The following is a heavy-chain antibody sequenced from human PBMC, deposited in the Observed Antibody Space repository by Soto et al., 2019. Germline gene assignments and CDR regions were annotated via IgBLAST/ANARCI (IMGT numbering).Heavy chain of an antibody. D-gene: IGHD2-2*01. Sequence: QVQLQQWGAGLLKPSETLSLTCAVYGGSFSGYYWSWIRQPPGKGLEWIGEINHSGSTNYNPSLKSRVTKSVDTSKNQFSLKLSSVTAADTAVYYCARGTLGYCSSTSCQYFQHWGQGTLVTVSS. CDR2: INHSGST. CDR1: GGSFSGYY. V-gene: IGHV4-34*01. CDR3: ARGTLGYCSSTSCQYFQH. J-gene: IGHJ1*01.